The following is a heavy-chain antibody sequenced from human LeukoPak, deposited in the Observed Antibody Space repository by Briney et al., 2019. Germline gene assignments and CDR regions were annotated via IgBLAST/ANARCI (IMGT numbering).Heavy chain of an antibody. CDR2: INHSGST. D-gene: IGHD3-16*01. CDR1: GGSFSGYY. Sequence: SETLSLTCAVYGGSFSGYYWSWIRQPPGKGLEWIGEINHSGSTNYNPSLKSRVTISVDTSKNQFSLKLSSVTAADTAVYYCARVPWGPNWFDPWGQGTLVTVSS. CDR3: ARVPWGPNWFDP. J-gene: IGHJ5*02. V-gene: IGHV4-34*01.